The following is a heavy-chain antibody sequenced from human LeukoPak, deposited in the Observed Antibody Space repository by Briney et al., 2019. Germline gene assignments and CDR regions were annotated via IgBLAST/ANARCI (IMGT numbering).Heavy chain of an antibody. CDR1: GYTFTNYW. J-gene: IGHJ4*02. CDR2: IDPRDSYT. D-gene: IGHD6-19*01. V-gene: IGHV5-10-1*01. CDR3: ARRIAVAGPGDY. Sequence: GESLKISCKGSGYTFTNYWISWVRQMPGKGLEWMGRIDPRDSYTNYSPSFQGRVTISVDKSIGTAYLQWSSLKASDTAMYYCARRIAVAGPGDYWGQGTLVTVSS.